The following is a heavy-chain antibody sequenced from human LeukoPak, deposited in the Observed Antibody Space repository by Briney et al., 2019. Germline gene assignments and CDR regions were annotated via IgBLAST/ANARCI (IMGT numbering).Heavy chain of an antibody. CDR1: GGTFSSYA. CDR2: IIPIFGTA. V-gene: IGHV1-69*13. J-gene: IGHJ4*02. CDR3: ARMDSDCSSTSCPPPLDY. Sequence: ASVKVSCKASGGTFSSYAISWVRQAPGQGLEWMGGIIPIFGTANYAQKFQGRVTITADESTSTAYMELSSLRSEDTAVYYCARMDSDCSSTSCPPPLDYWGQGTLVTASS. D-gene: IGHD2-2*01.